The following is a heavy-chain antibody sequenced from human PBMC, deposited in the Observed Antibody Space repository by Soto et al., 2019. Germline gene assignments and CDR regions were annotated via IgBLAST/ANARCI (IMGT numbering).Heavy chain of an antibody. CDR2: IVVGSGNT. D-gene: IGHD6-19*01. V-gene: IGHV1-58*01. CDR1: GFTFTSSA. J-gene: IGHJ6*02. Sequence: SVKVSCKASGFTFTSSAVQWVRQARGRRLEWIGWIVVGSGNTNYAQKFQERVTITRDMSTSTAYMELSSLRSEDTAVYYCAADYSSGWYHPYYYYYGMDVWGQGTTVTVSS. CDR3: AADYSSGWYHPYYYYYGMDV.